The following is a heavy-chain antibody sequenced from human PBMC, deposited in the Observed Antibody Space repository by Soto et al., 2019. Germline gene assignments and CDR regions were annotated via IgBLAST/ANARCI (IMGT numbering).Heavy chain of an antibody. CDR3: ARTRVEHWLAHPFTL. D-gene: IGHD6-19*01. Sequence: QITLKESGPTLVKPTQTLTLTCTFSGLSLSTSGVRVGWIRQPPGKPLEWLALIYWDDDKRYSPSLKSRLTITKDTSKNQVVDTMTNMNPVDTATYYCARTRVEHWLAHPFTLWGEGTLVAVSS. CDR2: IYWDDDK. V-gene: IGHV2-5*02. CDR1: GLSLSTSGVR. J-gene: IGHJ4*02.